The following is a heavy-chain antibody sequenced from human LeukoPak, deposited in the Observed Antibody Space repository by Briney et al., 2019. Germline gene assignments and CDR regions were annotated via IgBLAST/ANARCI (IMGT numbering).Heavy chain of an antibody. V-gene: IGHV4-59*01. CDR1: GGSISNYY. CDR3: ARRSDYYDILNL. D-gene: IGHD3-22*01. J-gene: IGHJ3*01. Sequence: SETLSLTCTFSGGSISNYYWTWIRQPPGKGLEWIGYIYYTGSTNYNPSLKSRVTISVDTSKNQFSLKLSSVTAADTAVYYCARRSDYYDILNLWGQGTMVTVSS. CDR2: IYYTGST.